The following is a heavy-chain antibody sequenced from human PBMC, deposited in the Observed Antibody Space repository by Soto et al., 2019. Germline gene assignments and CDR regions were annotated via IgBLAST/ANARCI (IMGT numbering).Heavy chain of an antibody. V-gene: IGHV3-15*07. CDR1: GFTFSNAW. Sequence: EVQLVESGGGLVKPGGSLRLSCAASGFTFSNAWMNWVRQAPGKGLECVGRIKSKTDGGTTDYAAPVKGRFTISRDDSKNTLYLQMNSLKTEDTAVYYCTTAVSFRYSNLYYYGMDVWGQGTTVTVSS. CDR3: TTAVSFRYSNLYYYGMDV. CDR2: IKSKTDGGTT. J-gene: IGHJ6*02. D-gene: IGHD4-4*01.